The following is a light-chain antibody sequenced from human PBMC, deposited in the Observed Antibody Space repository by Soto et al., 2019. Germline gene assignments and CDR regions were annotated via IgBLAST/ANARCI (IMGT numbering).Light chain of an antibody. CDR2: EVS. CDR3: SSYTSSSTSYV. CDR1: SSDVGGYNY. V-gene: IGLV2-14*01. J-gene: IGLJ1*01. Sequence: QSVLTQPPSASGSPGQSVTISCTGTSSDVGGYNYVSWYQHHSGKAPKLMIYEVSNRPSGVSNRFSGSKSGSTASLTISGLQAEDEAEYYCSSYTSSSTSYVFGTGTKVTVL.